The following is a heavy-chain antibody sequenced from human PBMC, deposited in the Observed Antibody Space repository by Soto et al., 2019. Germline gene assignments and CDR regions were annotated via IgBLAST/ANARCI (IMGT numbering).Heavy chain of an antibody. D-gene: IGHD5-18*01. J-gene: IGHJ4*02. CDR2: ISPKSGGT. V-gene: IGHV1-2*02. CDR1: GYTFSDYY. Sequence: ASVKVSCKASGYTFSDYYLHWLRQAPGQGLEWMGWISPKSGGTHYAPKFEGRVTLTTDTSISTAFMGLSRLTSDDTAVYYCARGPRTQLWFPNVYWGQGTLVTVSS. CDR3: ARGPRTQLWFPNVY.